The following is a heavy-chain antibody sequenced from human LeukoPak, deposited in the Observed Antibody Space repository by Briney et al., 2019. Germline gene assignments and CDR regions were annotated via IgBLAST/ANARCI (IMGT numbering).Heavy chain of an antibody. CDR2: FSGRGSYI. D-gene: IGHD3-10*01. CDR1: GFTFHSYS. CDR3: ARDIRGSARPFDC. J-gene: IGHJ4*02. Sequence: PGGSLRLSCAASGFTFHSYSMNWVRQAPGKGLEWVSSFSGRGSYIYYEYSGKGRFPISRENAKNSRYLQMNSLRAEDTAVYYCARDIRGSARPFDCWGQGTLVTVSS. V-gene: IGHV3-21*01.